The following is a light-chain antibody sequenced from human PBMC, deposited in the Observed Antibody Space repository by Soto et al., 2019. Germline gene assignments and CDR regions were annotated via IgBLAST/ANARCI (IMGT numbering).Light chain of an antibody. CDR3: QQSFSTPWT. CDR2: AAT. Sequence: DIQMTQSPPSLPASVRDRVTITCRASQSISSYLNWYQKKPGKAPKLLIYAATTLQNGVPSGFSGSGSGTYFTLTISSLQPDDFATYYCQQSFSTPWTFGQGTNVEIK. J-gene: IGKJ1*01. V-gene: IGKV1-39*01. CDR1: QSISSY.